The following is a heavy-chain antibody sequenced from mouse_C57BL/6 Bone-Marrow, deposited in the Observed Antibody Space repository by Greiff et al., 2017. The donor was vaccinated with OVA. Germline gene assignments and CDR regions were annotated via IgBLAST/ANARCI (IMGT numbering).Heavy chain of an antibody. CDR2: INPGSGGT. CDR3: ARCHYGSSDYFDY. Sequence: QFQLQQSEAELVRPGTSVKVSCKASGYAFTNYLIEWVKQRPGQGLEWIGVINPGSGGTNYNEKFKGKATLTADKSSSTAYMQLSSLTSEDSAVYFCARCHYGSSDYFDYWGQGTTLTVSS. J-gene: IGHJ2*01. CDR1: GYAFTNYL. D-gene: IGHD1-1*01. V-gene: IGHV1-54*01.